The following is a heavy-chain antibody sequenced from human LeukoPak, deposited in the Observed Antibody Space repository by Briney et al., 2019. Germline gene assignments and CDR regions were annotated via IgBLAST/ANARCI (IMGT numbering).Heavy chain of an antibody. V-gene: IGHV1-46*01. D-gene: IGHD3-3*01. CDR1: GYTFTSYY. Sequence: ASVKVSCKAPGYTFTSYYMHWVRQAPGQGLEWMGIINPSGGSTSYAQKFQGRVTMTRDTSTSTVYMELSSLRSEDTAVYYCARSTIFGVVITYFDYWGQGTLVTVSS. J-gene: IGHJ4*02. CDR2: INPSGGST. CDR3: ARSTIFGVVITYFDY.